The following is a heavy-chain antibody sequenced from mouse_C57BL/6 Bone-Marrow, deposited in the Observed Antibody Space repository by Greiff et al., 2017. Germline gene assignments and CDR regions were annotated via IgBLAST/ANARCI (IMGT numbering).Heavy chain of an antibody. Sequence: EVQLVESGGGLVQPKGSLKLSCAASGFSFNTYAMNWVRQAPGKGLEWVARIRSKSNNYATYYADSVKDRFTISRDDSESMLYLQMNNLKTEDTAMYYCVRPFYYDYDGLLLYAMDYWGQGTSVTVSS. V-gene: IGHV10-1*01. CDR3: VRPFYYDYDGLLLYAMDY. J-gene: IGHJ4*01. D-gene: IGHD2-4*01. CDR2: IRSKSNNYAT. CDR1: GFSFNTYA.